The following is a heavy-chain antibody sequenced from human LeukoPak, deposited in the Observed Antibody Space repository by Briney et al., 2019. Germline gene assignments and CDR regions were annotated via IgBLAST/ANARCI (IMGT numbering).Heavy chain of an antibody. CDR3: AKDSSGWYFDY. CDR1: GFIFSSYW. D-gene: IGHD6-19*01. CDR2: ISYDGSNK. Sequence: PGGSLRLSCAASGFIFSSYWMSWVRQAPGKGLEWVAVISYDGSNKYYADSVKGRFTISRDNSKNTLYLQMNSLRAEDTAVYYCAKDSSGWYFDYWGQGTLVTVSS. J-gene: IGHJ4*02. V-gene: IGHV3-30*18.